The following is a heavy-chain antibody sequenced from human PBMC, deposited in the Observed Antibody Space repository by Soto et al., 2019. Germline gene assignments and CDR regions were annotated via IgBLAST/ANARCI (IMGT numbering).Heavy chain of an antibody. D-gene: IGHD6-13*01. CDR1: GYSFTSYW. CDR3: ARHALYSSSWPHAEYYGMDV. CDR2: IYPGDSDT. Sequence: GESLKISCKGSGYSFTSYWIGWVRQMPGKGLEWMGIIYPGDSDTRYSPSFQGQVTISADKSISTAYLQWSSLKASDTAMYYCARHALYSSSWPHAEYYGMDVWGQGTTVTVSS. J-gene: IGHJ6*02. V-gene: IGHV5-51*01.